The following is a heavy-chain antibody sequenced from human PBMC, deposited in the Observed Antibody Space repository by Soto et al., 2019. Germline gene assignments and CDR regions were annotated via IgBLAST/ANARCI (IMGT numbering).Heavy chain of an antibody. Sequence: PSETLSLTCTISGGSFSSYYWSWIRQPPGKGLEWIGYIYFGGSSNYNPSIKSRVTISIDRAKNQFSLNLSSVTAADTAVYYCAREGQISGFDSWGQGTLVTVSS. D-gene: IGHD1-26*01. J-gene: IGHJ4*02. CDR1: GGSFSSYY. V-gene: IGHV4-59*12. CDR3: AREGQISGFDS. CDR2: IYFGGSS.